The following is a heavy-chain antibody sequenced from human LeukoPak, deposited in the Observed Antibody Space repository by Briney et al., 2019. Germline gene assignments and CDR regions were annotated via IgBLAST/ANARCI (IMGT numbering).Heavy chain of an antibody. V-gene: IGHV1-69*05. D-gene: IGHD1-7*01. CDR2: IIPIFGTA. J-gene: IGHJ5*02. CDR3: ARDNYAGANWFDP. CDR1: GGTFSSYA. Sequence: SVKVSCKASGGTFSSYAISWVRQAPGQGLEWMGGIIPIFGTANYAQKFQGRVTITTDESTSAAYMELSSLRSEDTAVYYCARDNYAGANWFDPWGQGTLVTVSS.